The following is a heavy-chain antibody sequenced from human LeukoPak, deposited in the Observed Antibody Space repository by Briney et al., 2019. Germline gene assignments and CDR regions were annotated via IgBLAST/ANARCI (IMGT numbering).Heavy chain of an antibody. Sequence: PGGSLRLSCAASGFTFSNYGMDWVRQAPGKGLEWVSYISSSSSSIYYADSVKGRFTISRDNAKNSLFLQMNSLRAEDTAVYYCARGGAARPDYWGQGTPVTVSS. J-gene: IGHJ4*02. D-gene: IGHD6-6*01. V-gene: IGHV3-48*01. CDR1: GFTFSNYG. CDR3: ARGGAARPDY. CDR2: ISSSSSSI.